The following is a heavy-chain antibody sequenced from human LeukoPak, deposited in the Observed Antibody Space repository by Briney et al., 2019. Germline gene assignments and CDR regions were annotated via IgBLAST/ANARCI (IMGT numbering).Heavy chain of an antibody. CDR1: GFTFSSYS. D-gene: IGHD2-2*01. J-gene: IGHJ4*02. CDR3: ARPLYCSSTTCLFDY. Sequence: SGGSLRLSCAASGFTFSSYSMNWVRQAPGKGLEWVSYISYGSTIIHYADSVEGRFTISRDDAKNSLYLQMNSLRAEDTAVYYCARPLYCSSTTCLFDYWDQGTLVTVSS. V-gene: IGHV3-48*01. CDR2: ISYGSTII.